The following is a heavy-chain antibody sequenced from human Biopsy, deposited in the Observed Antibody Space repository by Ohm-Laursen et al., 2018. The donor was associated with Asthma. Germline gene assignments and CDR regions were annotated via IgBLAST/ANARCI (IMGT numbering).Heavy chain of an antibody. V-gene: IGHV1-18*01. CDR1: GYTFNSAG. J-gene: IGHJ6*02. Sequence: SVYVSCKTSGYTFNSAGITWVRQAPGQGLEWMGWISVYNGNTKVAQKLQDRVTMITDTSTSTAYMELRSLRYDDTAVYFCARAVDYSHYYGIDVRGQGTTVTVS. CDR2: ISVYNGNT. CDR3: ARAVDYSHYYGIDV. D-gene: IGHD3-10*01.